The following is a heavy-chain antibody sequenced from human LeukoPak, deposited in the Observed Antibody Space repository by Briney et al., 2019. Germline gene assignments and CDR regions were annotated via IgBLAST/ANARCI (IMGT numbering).Heavy chain of an antibody. J-gene: IGHJ4*02. CDR3: ARDPGGTDWYNFDL. V-gene: IGHV4-59*11. Sequence: PSETLTLTCTVSGGFLRGHFWSWFRRPPGKGLENVGYIHSSGSTKYNPSYKGRVTVSLEMSKNQSVLSLRCVTAWDTAVYFCARDPGGTDWYNFDLWGQGILVSVSS. CDR2: IHSSGST. D-gene: IGHD3-9*01. CDR1: GGFLRGHF.